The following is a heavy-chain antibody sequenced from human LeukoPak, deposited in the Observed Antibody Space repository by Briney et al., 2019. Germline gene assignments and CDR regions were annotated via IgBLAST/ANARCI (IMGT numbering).Heavy chain of an antibody. CDR3: ARHTNWGSYYFDY. D-gene: IGHD7-27*01. J-gene: IGHJ4*02. Sequence: SETLSLTCTVSGDSFSSSSYFWGWICQPPGKALAWIASIYYSGTIYYNPSLRSRVTMSIDTTKSQFSLNLSSVTAADTAVYSCARHTNWGSYYFDYWGQGTLVTVSS. CDR1: GDSFSSSSYF. CDR2: IYYSGTI. V-gene: IGHV4-39*01.